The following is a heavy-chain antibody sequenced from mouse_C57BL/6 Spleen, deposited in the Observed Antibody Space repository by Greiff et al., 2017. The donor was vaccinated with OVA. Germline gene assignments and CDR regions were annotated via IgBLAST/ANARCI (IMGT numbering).Heavy chain of an antibody. V-gene: IGHV1-72*01. J-gene: IGHJ3*01. D-gene: IGHD4-1*01. CDR1: GYTFTSYW. CDR3: ARGGTGGPFAD. Sequence: VKLQQPGAELVKPGASVKLSCKASGYTFTSYWMPWVRQRPGRGLEWIGRIDPSSGGTKYNENFKGKATLTVDKPSSTAYMQLSSLTSEDSAVYYCARGGTGGPFADWGKGTMVTVSA. CDR2: IDPSSGGT.